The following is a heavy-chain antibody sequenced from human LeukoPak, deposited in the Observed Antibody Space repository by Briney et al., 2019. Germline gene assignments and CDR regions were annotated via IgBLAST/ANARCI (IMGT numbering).Heavy chain of an antibody. CDR3: ARLKGWLQPNYYYYYGMDV. V-gene: IGHV4-59*08. CDR1: GGSFSGYY. CDR2: IYYSGST. J-gene: IGHJ6*02. D-gene: IGHD5-12*01. Sequence: NSSETLSLTCAVYGGSFSGYYWSWIRQPPGKGLEWIGYIYYSGSTNYNPSLKSRVTISVDTSKNQFSLKLSSVTAADTAVYYCARLKGWLQPNYYYYYGMDVWGQGTTVTVSS.